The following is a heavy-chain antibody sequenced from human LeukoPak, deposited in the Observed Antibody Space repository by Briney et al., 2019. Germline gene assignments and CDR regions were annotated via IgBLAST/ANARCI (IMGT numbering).Heavy chain of an antibody. J-gene: IGHJ4*02. V-gene: IGHV1-2*02. D-gene: IGHD3-3*01. Sequence: ASVKVSCKASGCTFTGHYIHWVRQAPGQGLEWMGWIYPKNGGTRYAQKFQDRVTMSRDMSITTAYMELSRLRSDDTAVYYCASVTWSDKFSDFDYWGEGTLVTVSS. CDR1: GCTFTGHY. CDR3: ASVTWSDKFSDFDY. CDR2: IYPKNGGT.